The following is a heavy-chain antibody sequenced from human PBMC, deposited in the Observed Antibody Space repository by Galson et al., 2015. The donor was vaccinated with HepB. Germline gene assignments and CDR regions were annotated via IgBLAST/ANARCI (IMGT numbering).Heavy chain of an antibody. CDR1: GFTFSSYW. CDR3: ARVSTMTSRDYYMDV. Sequence: SLRLSCAASGFTFSSYWMHWVRQAPGKGLEWVSSIPSSDPYKYYADSVRGRFTISRDNTENSVFLQMNSLRVDDTAVYYCARVSTMTSRDYYMDVWGKGTTVIVS. CDR2: IPSSDPYK. D-gene: IGHD3-3*01. V-gene: IGHV3-21*06. J-gene: IGHJ6*03.